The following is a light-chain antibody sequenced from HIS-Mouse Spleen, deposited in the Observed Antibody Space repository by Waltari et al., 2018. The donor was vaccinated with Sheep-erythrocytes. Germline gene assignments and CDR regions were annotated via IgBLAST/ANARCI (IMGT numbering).Light chain of an antibody. CDR1: SSDVGGYNY. Sequence: QSALTQPRSVSGSPGQSVTISCTGTSSDVGGYNYVSWYQQHPGKAPKLMIYDVSKRPSWVPDRFSGSKSGNTASLPISGLQAEDEADYYCCSYAGSYNHVFATGTKVTVL. V-gene: IGLV2-11*01. J-gene: IGLJ1*01. CDR2: DVS. CDR3: CSYAGSYNHV.